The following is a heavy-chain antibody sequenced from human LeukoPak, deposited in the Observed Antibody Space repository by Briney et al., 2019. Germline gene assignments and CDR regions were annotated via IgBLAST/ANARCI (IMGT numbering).Heavy chain of an antibody. CDR1: GFTFSDYY. D-gene: IGHD6-6*01. J-gene: IGHJ1*01. CDR2: ISSSGSTI. Sequence: GGSLRLSCAASGFTFSDYYMSWIRQAPGKGLEWVSYISSSGSTIYYADSVKGRFTISRNNAKNSLYLQMNSLRAEDTAVYYCAREEYSSSHFQHWGQGTLVTVSS. CDR3: AREEYSSSHFQH. V-gene: IGHV3-11*04.